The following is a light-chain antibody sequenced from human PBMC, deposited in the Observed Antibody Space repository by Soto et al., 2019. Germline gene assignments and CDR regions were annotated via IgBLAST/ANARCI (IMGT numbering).Light chain of an antibody. CDR2: EVG. CDR1: SSDVGGYNY. J-gene: IGLJ1*01. Sequence: QSALTQPASVSRSPGQTITISCTGTSSDVGGYNYVSWYQQHPGKAPKLMIYEVGNRPSGVSNRSSGSKYGNTASLTISGLQAEDEADYCCSTYTSSSPYVFGTGTKGTVL. V-gene: IGLV2-14*01. CDR3: STYTSSSPYV.